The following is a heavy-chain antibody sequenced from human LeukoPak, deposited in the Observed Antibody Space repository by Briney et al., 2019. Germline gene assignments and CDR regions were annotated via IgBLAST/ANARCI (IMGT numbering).Heavy chain of an antibody. Sequence: ASVKVSCKASGYSFTTYGISWVRQAPGQGLEWMGWISANNNNTDNVQKLQGRVTMTRDTSMSTVYMELSRLRSDDTAVYYCARPLYFSASGSPLPTDDYYYMDVWGKGTTVTVSS. CDR1: GYSFTTYG. J-gene: IGHJ6*03. CDR3: ARPLYFSASGSPLPTDDYYYMDV. V-gene: IGHV1-18*01. D-gene: IGHD3-10*01. CDR2: ISANNNNT.